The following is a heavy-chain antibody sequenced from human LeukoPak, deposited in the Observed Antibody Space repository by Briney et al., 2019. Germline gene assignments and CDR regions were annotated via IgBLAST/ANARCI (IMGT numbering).Heavy chain of an antibody. Sequence: SETLSLTCAVSGGSVSSDNWWSWVRQPPGKGLEWIGEIYHSGSTNYNASLKSRVTISVDKSKSEFSLKLSSVTAADTAVYYCARNGNYCVDVWGKGTTVTVSS. CDR2: IYHSGST. CDR1: GGSVSSDNW. V-gene: IGHV4-4*02. CDR3: ARNGNYCVDV. J-gene: IGHJ6*03.